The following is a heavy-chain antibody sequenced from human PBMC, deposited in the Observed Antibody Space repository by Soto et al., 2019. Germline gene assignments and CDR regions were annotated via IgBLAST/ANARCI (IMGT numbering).Heavy chain of an antibody. CDR3: ARVTGHYYYGMDV. J-gene: IGHJ6*02. CDR2: IYHSGST. V-gene: IGHV4-4*02. Sequence: QVQLQESGPGLVKPSGTLSLTCAVSGGSISSSNWWSWVRQPPGKGLEWIGEIYHSGSTNYNPSLNSRVTRSVDKSKNQFSLKLSSLTAADTAVYYCARVTGHYYYGMDVWGQGTTVTVSS. D-gene: IGHD3-10*01. CDR1: GGSISSSNW.